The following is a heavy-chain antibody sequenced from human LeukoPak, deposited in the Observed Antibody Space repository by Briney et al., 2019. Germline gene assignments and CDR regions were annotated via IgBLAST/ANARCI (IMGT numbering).Heavy chain of an antibody. D-gene: IGHD3-22*01. V-gene: IGHV1-69*13. J-gene: IGHJ5*02. CDR3: AREGSSGYYNWFDP. CDR2: IIPIFSTA. Sequence: GASVKVSCKASGGTFSSYAISWVRQAPGQGLEWMGGIIPIFSTANYAQKFQGRVTITADESTSTAYMELSSLRSEDTAVYYCAREGSSGYYNWFDPWGQGTLVTVSS. CDR1: GGTFSSYA.